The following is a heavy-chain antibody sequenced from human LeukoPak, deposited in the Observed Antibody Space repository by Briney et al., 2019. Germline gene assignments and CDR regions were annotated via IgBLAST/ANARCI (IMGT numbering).Heavy chain of an antibody. J-gene: IGHJ4*02. CDR1: GFTFSSYA. CDR2: ISGSGGST. Sequence: GSLRLSCAASGFTFSSYAMSWVRQAPGKGLEWVSAISGSGGSTYYADSVKGRFTISRDNSKNTLYLQMNSLRAEDTAVYYCAKDPPVVVAAAPVDTAMVTNYWGQGTLVTVSS. V-gene: IGHV3-23*01. D-gene: IGHD5-18*01. CDR3: AKDPPVVVAAAPVDTAMVTNY.